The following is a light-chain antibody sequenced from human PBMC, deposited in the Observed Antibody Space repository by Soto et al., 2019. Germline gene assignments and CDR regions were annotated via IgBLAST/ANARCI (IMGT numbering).Light chain of an antibody. CDR3: LSYTANDKWV. CDR1: SSDVGRYNS. Sequence: QSALTQPHSASGSPGQSVTISCTGTSSDVGRYNSVSWYQQLPGKAPKLIISEVRQRPSGVPDRFSGSKSGNTASLTISGLQADDEADYFCLSYTANDKWVFGAGTKLTVL. CDR2: EVR. J-gene: IGLJ3*02. V-gene: IGLV2-8*01.